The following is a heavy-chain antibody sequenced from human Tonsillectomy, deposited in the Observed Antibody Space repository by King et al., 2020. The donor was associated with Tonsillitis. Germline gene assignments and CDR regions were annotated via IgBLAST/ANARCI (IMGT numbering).Heavy chain of an antibody. Sequence: QLQLQESGPGLVKPSETLSLSFAVSGGSISSRIYYWGWIRQPPGKGLEGIGNIYNSGSTYYNPSLKSRFTISVDTSKNQLSLKLSSVTAADTAVYYCARTYYATAVDPWGQGTLVTVSS. CDR1: GGSISSRIYY. CDR2: IYNSGST. D-gene: IGHD3-3*01. CDR3: ARTYYATAVDP. V-gene: IGHV4-39*01. J-gene: IGHJ5*02.